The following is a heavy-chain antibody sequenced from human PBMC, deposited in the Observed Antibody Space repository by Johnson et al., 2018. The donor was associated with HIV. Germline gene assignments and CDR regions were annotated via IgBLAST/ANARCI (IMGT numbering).Heavy chain of an antibody. Sequence: QVQLVESGGGVVQPGRSLRLSCAASGFTFSSYAMHWVRQAPGKGLEWVAVISYDGSNKYYADSVKGRFTISRDNSKNTLFLQMNSLRAEDTALYYCARDWVGANAFDIWGQGTMVTVSS. D-gene: IGHD1-26*01. J-gene: IGHJ3*02. CDR2: ISYDGSNK. V-gene: IGHV3-30*04. CDR1: GFTFSSYA. CDR3: ARDWVGANAFDI.